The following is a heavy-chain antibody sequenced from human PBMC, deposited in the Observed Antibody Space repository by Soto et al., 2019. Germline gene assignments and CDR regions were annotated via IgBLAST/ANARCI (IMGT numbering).Heavy chain of an antibody. CDR1: GFTFSSYG. Sequence: GGSLRLSCAASGFTFSSYGMHWVRQAPGKGLEWVAVISYDGSNKYYADSVKGRFTISRDNSKNTLYLQMNSLRAEDTAVYYCAKEVGAITYYYYGMGVWGQGTTVTVSS. CDR2: ISYDGSNK. V-gene: IGHV3-30*18. J-gene: IGHJ6*02. D-gene: IGHD1-26*01. CDR3: AKEVGAITYYYYGMGV.